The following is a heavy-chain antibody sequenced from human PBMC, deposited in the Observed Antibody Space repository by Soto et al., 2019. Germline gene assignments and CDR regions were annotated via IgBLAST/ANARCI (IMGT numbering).Heavy chain of an antibody. D-gene: IGHD3-9*01. J-gene: IGHJ6*02. CDR2: IYYSGST. Sequence: SETLSLTCTVSGGSISSYYWSWIRQPPGKGLEWIGYIYYSGSTNYNPSLKSRVTISVDTSKNQFSLKLSSVTAADTAVYYCARDTRYFDSSSDHYYYGMDVWCQGTTVTVS. CDR1: GGSISSYY. V-gene: IGHV4-59*01. CDR3: ARDTRYFDSSSDHYYYGMDV.